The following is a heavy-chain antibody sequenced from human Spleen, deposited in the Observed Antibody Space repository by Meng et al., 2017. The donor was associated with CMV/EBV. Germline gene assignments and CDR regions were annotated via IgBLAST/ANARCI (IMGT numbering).Heavy chain of an antibody. D-gene: IGHD6-13*01. CDR1: GFTFSSYA. Sequence: GGSLRLSCAASGFTFSSYAMSWVRQAPGKGLEWISYITSSGTTIYYADSVKGRFTISRDNAKKSLYLQMNSLRAEDTAVYYCVRDSSTWDYHYYGMDVWGQGTTVTVSS. CDR2: ITSSGTTI. J-gene: IGHJ6*02. V-gene: IGHV3-48*04. CDR3: VRDSSTWDYHYYGMDV.